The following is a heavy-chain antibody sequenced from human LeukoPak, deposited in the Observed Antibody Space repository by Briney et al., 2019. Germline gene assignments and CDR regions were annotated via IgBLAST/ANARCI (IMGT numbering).Heavy chain of an antibody. Sequence: SGGSLRLSCAVSGFTFSSYDMHWVRQAPGKGLEWVAVISYDGSSKYYADSVKGRFTISRDNSKNTLYLQMNNLRAEDTAVYYCAKGHTAMITQDYWGQGTLVTVSS. V-gene: IGHV3-30*18. CDR3: AKGHTAMITQDY. CDR2: ISYDGSSK. J-gene: IGHJ4*02. CDR1: GFTFSSYD. D-gene: IGHD1-20*01.